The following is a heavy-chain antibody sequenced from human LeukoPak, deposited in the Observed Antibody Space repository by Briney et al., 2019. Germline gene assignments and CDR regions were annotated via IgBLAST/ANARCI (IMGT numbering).Heavy chain of an antibody. CDR2: ISGSGGST. J-gene: IGHJ4*02. D-gene: IGHD5-12*01. Sequence: GGSLRLSCAASGFTFSSYAMTWVRQAPGKGLDWVSTISGSGGSTYYADSVKGRFTISRDNSKNTLYLQMNSLRAEDTAVYFCARAVVGSAYDYFDYWGQGTLVTVSS. CDR1: GFTFSSYA. CDR3: ARAVVGSAYDYFDY. V-gene: IGHV3-23*01.